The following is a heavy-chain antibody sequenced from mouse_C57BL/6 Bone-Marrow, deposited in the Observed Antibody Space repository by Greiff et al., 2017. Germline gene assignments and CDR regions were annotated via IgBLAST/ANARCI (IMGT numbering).Heavy chain of an antibody. CDR2: IYPGTGST. CDR1: GYIFTSYW. CDR3: ARSDTGAGGMDY. D-gene: IGHD4-1*01. V-gene: IGHV1S132*01. Sequence: QVQLKESGAELVRPGASVKLSCKTSGYIFTSYWIHWVKQRSGQGLEWIGRIYPGTGSTYYNEKFKDKATLTVDKSSSTAYMQLSSLNSEDSAVYLGARSDTGAGGMDYGGRGTSVTVSA. J-gene: IGHJ4*01.